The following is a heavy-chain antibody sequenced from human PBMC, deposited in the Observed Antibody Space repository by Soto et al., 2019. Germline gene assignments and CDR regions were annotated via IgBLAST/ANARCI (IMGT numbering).Heavy chain of an antibody. CDR1: GFSFSNTW. V-gene: IGHV3-15*07. Sequence: EVQLVESGGGLVKPGGSLRLSCAASGFSFSNTWMNWVRQAPGKGLEWVGRTKGGTPECAAPVKGRFTISRDDSKDTLYLQMNSLETEDTGVYYCTTDKDCHLTRCYLDHWGQGTLVTVSS. CDR2: TKGGTP. J-gene: IGHJ4*02. CDR3: TTDKDCHLTRCYLDH. D-gene: IGHD2-2*01.